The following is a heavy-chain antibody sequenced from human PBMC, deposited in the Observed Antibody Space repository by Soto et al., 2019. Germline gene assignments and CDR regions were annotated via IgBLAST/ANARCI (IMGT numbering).Heavy chain of an antibody. CDR1: GGSVSSGSYY. CDR2: IYYSGST. J-gene: IGHJ4*02. D-gene: IGHD1-26*01. V-gene: IGHV4-61*01. CDR3: ARVTALVGAKYYFDY. Sequence: PSETLSLTCTVSGGSVSSGSYYWSWIRQPPGKGLEWIGYIYYSGSTNYNPSLKSRVTISVDTSKTQFSLKLSSVTAADTAGYYCARVTALVGAKYYFDYWGQGTLVTVSS.